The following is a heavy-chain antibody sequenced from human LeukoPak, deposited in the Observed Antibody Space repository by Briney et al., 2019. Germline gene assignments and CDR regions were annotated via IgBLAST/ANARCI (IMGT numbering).Heavy chain of an antibody. D-gene: IGHD4-17*01. J-gene: IGHJ4*02. CDR2: IRSEANSYAT. V-gene: IGHV3-73*01. Sequence: GGSLRLSCAASGFTFSGSAMHWVRQASGKGLEWVGRIRSEANSYATAYAASVKGRFTISRDDSKNTAYLQMNSLKTEDTAVYYCTRLSATVTSNGDYWGQGTLVTVSS. CDR3: TRLSATVTSNGDY. CDR1: GFTFSGSA.